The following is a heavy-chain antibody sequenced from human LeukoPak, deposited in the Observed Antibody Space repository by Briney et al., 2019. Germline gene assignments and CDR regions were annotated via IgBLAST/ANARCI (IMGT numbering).Heavy chain of an antibody. V-gene: IGHV3-48*01. CDR3: ARAYYYDSSGYFN. CDR2: ISSSGSTI. CDR1: GFTFSSYA. D-gene: IGHD3-22*01. Sequence: PGGSLRLSCAASGFTFSSYAMSWVRQAPGKGLEWVSYISSSGSTIYYADSVKGRFTISRDNAKNSLYLQMNSLRAEDTAVYYCARAYYYDSSGYFNWGQGTLVTVSS. J-gene: IGHJ4*02.